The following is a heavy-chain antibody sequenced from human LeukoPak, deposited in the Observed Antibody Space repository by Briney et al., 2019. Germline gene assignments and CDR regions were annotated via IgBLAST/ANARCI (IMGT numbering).Heavy chain of an antibody. D-gene: IGHD4-17*01. CDR3: ATPHELYGDLDY. CDR1: GYTFTSYS. Sequence: ASVKVSCKASGYTFTSYSISWVRQAPGQGLEWMGWISAYNGNTKYAQKLQGRVTMTTDTSTSTAYMELRNLRSDDTAVYYCATPHELYGDLDYWGQGTLVTVSS. CDR2: ISAYNGNT. V-gene: IGHV1-18*01. J-gene: IGHJ4*02.